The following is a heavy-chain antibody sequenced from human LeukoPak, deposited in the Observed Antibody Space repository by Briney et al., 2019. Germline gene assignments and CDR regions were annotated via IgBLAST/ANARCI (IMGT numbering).Heavy chain of an antibody. V-gene: IGHV1-2*02. J-gene: IGHJ6*03. D-gene: IGHD6-13*01. CDR3: ARDMAPDTSSFGWPHHYMDI. Sequence: ASVKVSCKATGYSFSGYYIHWVRQAPGQGLEWMGWINPNTDYTNFAQKFQGRVTMTRDTSINTAYMELNRLTSDDTAVYYCARDMAPDTSSFGWPHHYMDIWGRGTTVTISS. CDR1: GYSFSGYY. CDR2: INPNTDYT.